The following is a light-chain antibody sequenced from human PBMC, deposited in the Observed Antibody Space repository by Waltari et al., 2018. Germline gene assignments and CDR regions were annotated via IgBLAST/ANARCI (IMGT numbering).Light chain of an antibody. Sequence: DIVMTQSPDSLAVSLGARATINCKSSQSVLYSSNNKNYLSWYQQKPGPPPKLLIDWASTRESGVPDRFSGSGSGTDFTLTISSLQAEDVAVYYCQKYYSTPSSFGGGTKVEIK. CDR3: QKYYSTPSS. CDR2: WAS. J-gene: IGKJ4*01. V-gene: IGKV4-1*01. CDR1: QSVLYSSNNKNY.